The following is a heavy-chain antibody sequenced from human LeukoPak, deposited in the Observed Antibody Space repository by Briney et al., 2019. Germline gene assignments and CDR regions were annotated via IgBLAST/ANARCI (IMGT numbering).Heavy chain of an antibody. Sequence: SQTLSLTCTVSGGSISSGGYYWSWIRQPPGKGLEWIGYIYYSGSTNYNPSLKRRVTISVDTSNNQFSLKLTSVTAADTAVYYCARDRPYPNYGMDVWGQGTTVTVSS. J-gene: IGHJ6*02. CDR2: IYYSGST. CDR3: ARDRPYPNYGMDV. V-gene: IGHV4-61*08. CDR1: GGSISSGGYY.